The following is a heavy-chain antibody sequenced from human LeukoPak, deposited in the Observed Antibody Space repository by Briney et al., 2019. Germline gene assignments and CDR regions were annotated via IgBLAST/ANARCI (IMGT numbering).Heavy chain of an antibody. CDR2: IDPSDSYT. D-gene: IGHD3-10*01. Sequence: GESLKISCKGSGYSFTSYWISWVRQMPGKGLEWMGRIDPSDSYTNYSPSFQGHVTISADKSISTAYLQWSSLKASATAMYYCASDYGSGNKNYYYYGMDVWGKGTTVTVSS. CDR3: ASDYGSGNKNYYYYGMDV. CDR1: GYSFTSYW. J-gene: IGHJ6*04. V-gene: IGHV5-10-1*01.